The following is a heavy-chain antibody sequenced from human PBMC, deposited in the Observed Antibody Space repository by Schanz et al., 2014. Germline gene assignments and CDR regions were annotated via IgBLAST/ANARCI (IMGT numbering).Heavy chain of an antibody. J-gene: IGHJ4*02. CDR2: ISGGGGTT. V-gene: IGHV3-23*04. CDR1: RFTVTNAW. Sequence: EAHLVESGGGLVKPGGSLTLSCAASRFTVTNAWMSWVRQAPGKGLEWVSAISGGGGTTYYADSVKGRFTISRDNSKNTLYLQMNSLRAEDTAVYYCAKDRSWDYDSSGYFDYWGQGTLVTVSS. D-gene: IGHD3-22*01. CDR3: AKDRSWDYDSSGYFDY.